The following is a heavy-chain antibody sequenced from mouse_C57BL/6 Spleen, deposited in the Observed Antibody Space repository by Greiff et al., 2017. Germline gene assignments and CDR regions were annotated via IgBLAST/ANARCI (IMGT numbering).Heavy chain of an antibody. V-gene: IGHV1-7*01. Sequence: QVQLQQSGAELTKPGASVKLSCKASGYTFTSYWMHWVKQRPGQGLEWIGYINPSSGYTKYNQTFKDKATLTADKSYSTAYMQLSSLTYEDSAVYYCARDYSTHWYFDVWGTGTTVTVSS. D-gene: IGHD2-5*01. CDR2: INPSSGYT. CDR1: GYTFTSYW. CDR3: ARDYSTHWYFDV. J-gene: IGHJ1*03.